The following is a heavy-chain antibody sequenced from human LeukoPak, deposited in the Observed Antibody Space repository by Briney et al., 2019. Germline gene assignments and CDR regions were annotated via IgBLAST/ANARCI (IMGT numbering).Heavy chain of an antibody. D-gene: IGHD4-11*01. CDR2: IKQDGSKK. V-gene: IGHV3-7*03. CDR3: AKSRSRGGATVTTVTPPFDY. Sequence: GGSLRLSCVASGFPFSSYWMTWVRQAPGKGLEWVANIKQDGSKKSYVDSVKGRFTISRDNAKNSLYLQMNSLRAEDTAVYYCAKSRSRGGATVTTVTPPFDYWGQGTLVTVSS. J-gene: IGHJ4*02. CDR1: GFPFSSYW.